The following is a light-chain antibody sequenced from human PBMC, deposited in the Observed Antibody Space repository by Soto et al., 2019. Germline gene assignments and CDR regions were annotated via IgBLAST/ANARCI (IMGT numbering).Light chain of an antibody. CDR3: CSYAGSSTFPYV. J-gene: IGLJ1*01. CDR2: EVS. Sequence: QCALTQPASVSGSPGQSITISCTGTSSDVGSYNLVSWYQHHPGKAPKLMIYEVSKRPSGVSNRFSGSKSGNTASLTISGLQAEDEADYYCCSYAGSSTFPYVFGTGTKLTVL. CDR1: SSDVGSYNL. V-gene: IGLV2-23*02.